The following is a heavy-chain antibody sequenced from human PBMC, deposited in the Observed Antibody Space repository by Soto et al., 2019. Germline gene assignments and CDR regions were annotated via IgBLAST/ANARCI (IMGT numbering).Heavy chain of an antibody. D-gene: IGHD3-3*01. CDR1: GGSFSGYY. V-gene: IGHV4-34*01. Sequence: SETLSLTCAVCGGSFSGYYWSWIRQPPGKGLEWIGEINHSGSTNYNPSLKSRVTISVDTSKKQFSLKLSSVTAADTAVYYCARELRDGYIYWYFDLWGRGTLVTVSS. CDR3: ARELRDGYIYWYFDL. J-gene: IGHJ2*01. CDR2: INHSGST.